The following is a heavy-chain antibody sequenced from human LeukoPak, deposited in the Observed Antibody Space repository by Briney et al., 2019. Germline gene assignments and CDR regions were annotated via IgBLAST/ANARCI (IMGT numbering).Heavy chain of an antibody. CDR3: ARAQNYDFWSGYQTPYYYGMDV. CDR2: MNPNSGNT. V-gene: IGHV1-8*01. CDR1: GYTFTSYD. Sequence: GASVKVSCKASGYTFTSYDINWVRQATGQGLEWMGWMNPNSGNTGYAQKFQGRVTMTRNTSISTAYMELSSLRSEDTAVYYCARAQNYDFWSGYQTPYYYGMDVWGQGTTVTVSS. J-gene: IGHJ6*01. D-gene: IGHD3-3*01.